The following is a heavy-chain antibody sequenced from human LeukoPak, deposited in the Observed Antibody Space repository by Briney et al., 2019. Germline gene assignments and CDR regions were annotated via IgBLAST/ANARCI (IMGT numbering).Heavy chain of an antibody. CDR1: GYNFSGHY. J-gene: IGHJ3*02. D-gene: IGHD4-11*01. Sequence: EASVKVSCKASGYNFSGHYMHWVRQAPGQGLEWMGWIKPSDGDTNYAQRFEGRVTMTRDTSISTAYMELSSLRSEDTAVYYCARYRRDAFDIWGQGTMVTVSS. CDR3: ARYRRDAFDI. V-gene: IGHV1-2*02. CDR2: IKPSDGDT.